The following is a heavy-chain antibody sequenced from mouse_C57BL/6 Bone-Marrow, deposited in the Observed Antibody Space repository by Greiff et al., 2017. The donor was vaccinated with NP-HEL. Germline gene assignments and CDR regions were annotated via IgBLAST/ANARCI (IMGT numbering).Heavy chain of an antibody. CDR3: ARRDDGYFDV. J-gene: IGHJ1*03. D-gene: IGHD2-12*01. CDR1: GYTFTDYY. Sequence: EVQLQQSGPELVKPGASVKISCKASGYTFTDYYMNWVKQSHGKSLEWIGDINPNNGGTSYNQKFKGKATLTVDKSSSTAYMELRSLTSEDSAVYYCARRDDGYFDVWGTGTTVTVSS. CDR2: INPNNGGT. V-gene: IGHV1-26*01.